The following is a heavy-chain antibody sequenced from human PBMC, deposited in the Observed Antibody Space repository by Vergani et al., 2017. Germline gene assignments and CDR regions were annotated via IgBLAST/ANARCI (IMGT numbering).Heavy chain of an antibody. V-gene: IGHV4-38-2*01. J-gene: IGHJ3*02. Sequence: QVQLQESGPGLVKPSETLSLTCAVSGYSISSGYYWGWIRQPPGKGLEWIGEINHSGSTNYNPSLKSRVTISVDTSKNQFSLKLSSVTAADTAVYYCARTVPADAFDIWGQGTMVTVSS. CDR1: GYSISSGYY. CDR2: INHSGST. CDR3: ARTVPADAFDI.